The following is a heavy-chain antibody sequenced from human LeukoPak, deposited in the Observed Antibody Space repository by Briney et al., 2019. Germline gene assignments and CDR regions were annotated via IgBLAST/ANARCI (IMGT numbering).Heavy chain of an antibody. J-gene: IGHJ4*02. D-gene: IGHD3-9*01. CDR2: ISSSSSYI. CDR3: TRLAGYYNGYYFDY. Sequence: GGSLRLSCAASGFTFSSYSMNWVRQAPGKGLEWVSSISSSSSYIYYADSVKGRFTISRDNAKNSLYLQMNSLRAEDTAVYYCTRLAGYYNGYYFDYWGQGTLVTVSS. V-gene: IGHV3-21*01. CDR1: GFTFSSYS.